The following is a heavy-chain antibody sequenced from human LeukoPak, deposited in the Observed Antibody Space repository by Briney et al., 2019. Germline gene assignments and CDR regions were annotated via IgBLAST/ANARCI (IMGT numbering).Heavy chain of an antibody. V-gene: IGHV1-3*01. J-gene: IGHJ4*02. Sequence: KFQGRVTITRDTSASTAYMELSSLRSEDTAVYYCARSYYDSSGYYEIDYWGQGTLVTVSS. CDR3: ARSYYDSSGYYEIDY. D-gene: IGHD3-22*01.